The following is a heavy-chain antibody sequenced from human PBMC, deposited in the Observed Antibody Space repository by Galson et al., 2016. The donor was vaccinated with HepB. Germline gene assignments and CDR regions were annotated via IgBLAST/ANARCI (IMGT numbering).Heavy chain of an antibody. CDR3: ARVATYGMDV. J-gene: IGHJ6*02. Sequence: SETLSLTCNVSGASINSHESYWGWIRQPPGKGLEWIANIYSGGKAYYNPSLKSRVTISVDTSKNHLSLRLSSVTAADTAVYFCARVATYGMDVWGQGTTVTVSS. CDR2: IYSGGKA. V-gene: IGHV4-39*07. D-gene: IGHD2-15*01. CDR1: GASINSHESY.